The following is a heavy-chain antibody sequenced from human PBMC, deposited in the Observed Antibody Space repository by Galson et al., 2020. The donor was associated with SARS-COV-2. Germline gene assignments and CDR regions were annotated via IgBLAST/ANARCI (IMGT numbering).Heavy chain of an antibody. CDR3: RGWLVNFDY. Sequence: LKISCAASGFTFRSYAMHWVRQAPGKGLAWVAVISYDGSNKSYADSVKGRFTISRDNSKNTLYLQMNSLRAEDTAVYYCRGWLVNFDYWGQGTLVTVSS. CDR2: ISYDGSNK. V-gene: IGHV3-30*04. CDR1: GFTFRSYA. D-gene: IGHD5-12*01. J-gene: IGHJ4*02.